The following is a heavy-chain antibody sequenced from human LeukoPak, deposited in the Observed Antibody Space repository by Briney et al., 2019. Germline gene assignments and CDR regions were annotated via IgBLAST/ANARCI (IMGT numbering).Heavy chain of an antibody. CDR3: ASGFDSRFFDK. V-gene: IGHV3-7*01. CDR1: GFTSSSYW. CDR2: IKQDGNEK. J-gene: IGHJ4*02. D-gene: IGHD3-22*01. Sequence: GGSLRLSCAASGFTSSSYWMTWVRQAPGKGLEWVANIKQDGNEKYYVDSVKDRFTISRDNAKNSLYLQMNSLRAEDTAVYYCASGFDSRFFDKWGQGTLVTVSS.